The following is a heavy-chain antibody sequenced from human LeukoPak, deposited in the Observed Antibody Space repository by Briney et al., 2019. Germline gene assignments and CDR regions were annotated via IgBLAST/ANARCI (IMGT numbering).Heavy chain of an antibody. V-gene: IGHV1-46*01. CDR3: AREMEQGSTTWIQLWLLSHRPFDY. CDR1: GYIFISYY. CDR2: MNPSGGST. D-gene: IGHD5-18*01. Sequence: ASVTVSCKASGYIFISYYMHWVRQAPGQGLEWMGIMNPSGGSTSYAQKFQGRVTMTRDTSTTTVYMELSSLRSEDTAVYYCAREMEQGSTTWIQLWLLSHRPFDYWGQGTLVTVSS. J-gene: IGHJ4*02.